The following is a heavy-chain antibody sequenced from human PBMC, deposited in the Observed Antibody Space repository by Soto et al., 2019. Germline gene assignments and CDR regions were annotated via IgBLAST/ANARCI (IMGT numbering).Heavy chain of an antibody. V-gene: IGHV3-7*03. CDR2: IREDGGEK. D-gene: IGHD3-22*01. Sequence: LRLSCAASGFTFSSYWMIWVRQAPGKGLEWVANIREDGGEKYYVDSVKGRFTISRDNAKNSLYLQMISLRAEDTAVYYCVRDRNYYDGSSYFDVFDIWGQGTMVTVSS. J-gene: IGHJ3*02. CDR3: VRDRNYYDGSSYFDVFDI. CDR1: GFTFSSYW.